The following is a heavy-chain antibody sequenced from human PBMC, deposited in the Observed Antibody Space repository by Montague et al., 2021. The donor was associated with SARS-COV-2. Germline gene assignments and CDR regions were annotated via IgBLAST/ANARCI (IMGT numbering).Heavy chain of an antibody. D-gene: IGHD6-19*01. V-gene: IGHV4-39*01. J-gene: IGHJ4*02. CDR1: GGSISSSSCY. Sequence: SETLSLTCTVSGGSISSSSCYWGWIRQPPGKGLERIGSIYYSGSTYYNPSLKSRVTISVDTSKNQFSLKLSSVTAADTAVYYCARQRRGGLVSTPRFFDYWGQGTLVTVSS. CDR2: IYYSGST. CDR3: ARQRRGGLVSTPRFFDY.